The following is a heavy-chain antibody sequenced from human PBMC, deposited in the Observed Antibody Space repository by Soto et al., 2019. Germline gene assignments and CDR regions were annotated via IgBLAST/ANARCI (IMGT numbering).Heavy chain of an antibody. Sequence: QVQLVQSGDEVKKPGASVKVSCKASGYIFVNYGIAWVRQAPGQGLEWMGWISPYTGNTHSATKIQGRLTMTTDTSTSAAYMDLGSLTSDDTTVYYCVMVDNYVTPTPQDVWGQGTTVTVSS. J-gene: IGHJ6*02. CDR3: VMVDNYVTPTPQDV. CDR1: GYIFVNYG. D-gene: IGHD3-16*01. CDR2: ISPYTGNT. V-gene: IGHV1-18*01.